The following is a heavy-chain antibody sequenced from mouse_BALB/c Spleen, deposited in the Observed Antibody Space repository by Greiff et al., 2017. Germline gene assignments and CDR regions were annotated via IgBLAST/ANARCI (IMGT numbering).Heavy chain of an antibody. D-gene: IGHD2-3*01. J-gene: IGHJ4*01. CDR3: ARGHGYYPYYYAMDY. CDR2: INSNGGST. Sequence: EVHLVESGGGLVQPGGSLKLSCAASGFTFSSYGMSWVRQTPDKRLELVATINSNGGSTYYPDSVKGRFTISRDNAKNTLYLQMSSLKSEDTAMYYCARGHGYYPYYYAMDYWGQGTSVTVSS. V-gene: IGHV5-6-3*01. CDR1: GFTFSSYG.